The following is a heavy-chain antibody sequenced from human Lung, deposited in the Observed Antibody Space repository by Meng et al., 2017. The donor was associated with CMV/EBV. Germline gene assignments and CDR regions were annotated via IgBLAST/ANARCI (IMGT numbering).Heavy chain of an antibody. CDR3: ARGRITMVRGVMMWRVYYYGMDV. J-gene: IGHJ6*02. D-gene: IGHD3-10*01. CDR2: TNHSGST. CDR1: AGSPSGYY. Sequence: SETLSLXCPVYAGSPSGYYWSWIRQLPGKGLEWIGETNHSGSTNYNTSLKSRVTRSVNTSKNQFSLKLGSVTAADMAVYYCARGRITMVRGVMMWRVYYYGMDVWGQGTTVTVSS. V-gene: IGHV4-34*01.